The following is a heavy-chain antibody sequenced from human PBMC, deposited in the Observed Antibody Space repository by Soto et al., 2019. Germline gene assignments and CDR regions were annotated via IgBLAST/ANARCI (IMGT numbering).Heavy chain of an antibody. CDR3: TTDFGYSSSWYFLSGY. CDR2: IKGKTDGGTT. CDR1: GFTFSNAW. J-gene: IGHJ4*02. Sequence: GGSLRLSCAASGFTFSNAWMSWVRQAPGKGLEWVGRIKGKTDGGTTDYAAPVKGRFTISRDDSKNTLYLQMNSLKTEDTAVYYCTTDFGYSSSWYFLSGYWGQGTLVTVSS. D-gene: IGHD6-13*01. V-gene: IGHV3-15*01.